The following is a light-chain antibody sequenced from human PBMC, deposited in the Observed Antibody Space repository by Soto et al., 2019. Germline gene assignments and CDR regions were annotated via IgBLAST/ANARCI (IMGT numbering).Light chain of an antibody. J-gene: IGKJ2*01. Sequence: DIVMTQSPDSLAVSLGERATINCKSSQSVLYSSNNKNYLAWYQQKPGQPPKLLIYWASTRESGVPDRFSGSGSGTDFTLTISSLQAEDLAVYSCQQYYSTPPNTFGQGTKLEIK. CDR3: QQYYSTPPNT. CDR2: WAS. V-gene: IGKV4-1*01. CDR1: QSVLYSSNNKNY.